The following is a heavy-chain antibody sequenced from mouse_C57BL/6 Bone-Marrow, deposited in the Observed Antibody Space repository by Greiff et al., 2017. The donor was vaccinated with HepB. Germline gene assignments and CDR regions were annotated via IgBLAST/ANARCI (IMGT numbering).Heavy chain of an antibody. CDR3: ARGDYGSSYSY. CDR1: GFTFSSYA. J-gene: IGHJ2*01. V-gene: IGHV5-4*03. CDR2: ISDGGSYT. Sequence: DVMLVESGGGLVKPGGSLKLSCAASGFTFSSYAMSWVRQTPEKRLEWVATISDGGSYTYYPDNVKGRFTISRDNAKNNLYLQMSHLKSEDTAMYYCARGDYGSSYSYWGQGTTLTVSS. D-gene: IGHD1-1*01.